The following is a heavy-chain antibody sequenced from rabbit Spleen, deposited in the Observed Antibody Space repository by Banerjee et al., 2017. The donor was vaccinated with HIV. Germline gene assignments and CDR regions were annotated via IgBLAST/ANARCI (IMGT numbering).Heavy chain of an antibody. CDR1: GFSFSSSYY. CDR2: IYAGSSGST. V-gene: IGHV1S40*01. CDR3: ARDTGSSFSSYGMDL. Sequence: QSLEESGGDLVKPGASLTLTCTASGFSFSSSYYMCWVRQAPGKGLEWIACIYAGSSGSTYYASWAKGRFTISKTSSTTVTLQMTSLTVADTATYFCARDTGSSFSSYGMDLWGPGTLVTVS. D-gene: IGHD8-1*01. J-gene: IGHJ6*01.